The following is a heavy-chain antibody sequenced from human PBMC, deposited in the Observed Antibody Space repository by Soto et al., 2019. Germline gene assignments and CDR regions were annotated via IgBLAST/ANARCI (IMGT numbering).Heavy chain of an antibody. J-gene: IGHJ4*02. CDR1: GGAVNGDH. CDR2: FSYSGSS. Sequence: LXLACAVYGGAVNGDHWSWIRQPPGKGLEWIGYFSYSGSSNYNPSLKSRVTISVDTSKNQFSLKLSSVTAADTAVYYCAGDTQRDYFDSWGQGTLVTVSS. V-gene: IGHV4-59*02. D-gene: IGHD6-25*01. CDR3: AGDTQRDYFDS.